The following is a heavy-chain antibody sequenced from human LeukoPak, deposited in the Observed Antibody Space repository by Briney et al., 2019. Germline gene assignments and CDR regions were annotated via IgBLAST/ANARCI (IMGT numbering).Heavy chain of an antibody. J-gene: IGHJ6*03. Sequence: SETLSLTCIVSDYSISSGYYWVWLRQPPRKRLEWIGNIFHSRSTYYNQSLKSRVTISVDTSKNHFSLKVSSVTAADTAVYYCARANSYLGMGYYYMDVWGKGTTVTVSS. D-gene: IGHD5-18*01. CDR1: DYSISSGYY. CDR3: ARANSYLGMGYYYMDV. V-gene: IGHV4-38-2*02. CDR2: IFHSRST.